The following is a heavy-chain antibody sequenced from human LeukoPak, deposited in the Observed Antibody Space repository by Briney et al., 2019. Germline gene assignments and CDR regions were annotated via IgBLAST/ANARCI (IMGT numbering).Heavy chain of an antibody. J-gene: IGHJ4*02. CDR2: ISGSGST. D-gene: IGHD1-26*01. CDR1: GFTFSCYD. CDR3: AKTFYSGSYLGFDY. Sequence: GGSLRLSCAASGFTFSCYDMSWVRQAPGKGLEWVSSISGSGSTYYADSVKGRFTISRDNSKTTLYLQMNSLRAEDTAVYYCAKTFYSGSYLGFDYWGQGTLVTVSS. V-gene: IGHV3-23*01.